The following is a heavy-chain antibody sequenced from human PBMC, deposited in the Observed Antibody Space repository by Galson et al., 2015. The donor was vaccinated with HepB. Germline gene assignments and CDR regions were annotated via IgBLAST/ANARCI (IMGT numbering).Heavy chain of an antibody. Sequence: SVKVSCKASGYTFTSYGISWVRQAPGQGLEWMGWINPNSGGTNYAQKFQGRVTMTRDTSISTAYMELSRLRSDDTAVYYCACGTGDLVGAFDIWGQGTMVTVSS. CDR3: ACGTGDLVGAFDI. CDR1: GYTFTSYG. V-gene: IGHV1-2*02. CDR2: INPNSGGT. D-gene: IGHD7-27*01. J-gene: IGHJ3*02.